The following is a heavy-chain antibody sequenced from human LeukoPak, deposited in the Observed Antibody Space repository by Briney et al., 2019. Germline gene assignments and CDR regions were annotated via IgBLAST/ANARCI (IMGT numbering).Heavy chain of an antibody. J-gene: IGHJ4*02. D-gene: IGHD6-19*01. CDR3: AREPSSGWFYGFDY. CDR1: GFTFSSYW. Sequence: GGSLRLSCAASGFTFSSYWMSWVRQAPGKGLEWVANIKQDGSEKYYVDSVKGRFTISRDNAKNSLYLQMNSLRAEDTAVYYCAREPSSGWFYGFDYWAREPWSPSPQ. V-gene: IGHV3-7*01. CDR2: IKQDGSEK.